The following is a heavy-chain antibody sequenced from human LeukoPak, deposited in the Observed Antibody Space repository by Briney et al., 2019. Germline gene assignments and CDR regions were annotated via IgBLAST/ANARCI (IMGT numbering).Heavy chain of an antibody. V-gene: IGHV3-30*18. CDR1: GFTFSSYG. D-gene: IGHD4-23*01. CDR3: AKLPTVVTHDAFDI. Sequence: GRSLRLSCAASGFTFSSYGMHWVRQAPGKGLEWVAVISYDGSNKYYADSVKGRFTISRDNSKNTLYLQMNSLRAEDTAVYYCAKLPTVVTHDAFDIWGQGTMVTVSS. CDR2: ISYDGSNK. J-gene: IGHJ3*02.